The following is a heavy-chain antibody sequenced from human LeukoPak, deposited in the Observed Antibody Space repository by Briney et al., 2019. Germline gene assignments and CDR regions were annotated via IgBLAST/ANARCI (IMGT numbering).Heavy chain of an antibody. Sequence: GGSLRLSCTASGFTFGDYAMSWVRQAPGKGLEWVGFIRSKAYGGTTEYAASVKGRFTISRDDSKSIADLQMNSLKTEDTAVYYCTRDVGGYSYGVYYFDYWGPGTLVTVSS. V-gene: IGHV3-49*04. J-gene: IGHJ4*02. D-gene: IGHD5-18*01. CDR1: GFTFGDYA. CDR2: IRSKAYGGTT. CDR3: TRDVGGYSYGVYYFDY.